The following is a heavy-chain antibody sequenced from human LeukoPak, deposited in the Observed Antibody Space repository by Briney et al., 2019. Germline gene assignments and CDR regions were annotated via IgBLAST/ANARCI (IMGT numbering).Heavy chain of an antibody. V-gene: IGHV4-4*09. CDR1: GGSISSYY. CDR3: ARRGSSWSGWFDP. Sequence: SETLSLTCTVSGGSISSYYWSWIRQPPGKGLEWIGYIYTSGSTNYNTSLKGQVTISVDTSKNQFSLKLSSVTAADTAVYYCARRGSSWSGWFDPWGQGTLVTVSS. D-gene: IGHD6-13*01. J-gene: IGHJ5*02. CDR2: IYTSGST.